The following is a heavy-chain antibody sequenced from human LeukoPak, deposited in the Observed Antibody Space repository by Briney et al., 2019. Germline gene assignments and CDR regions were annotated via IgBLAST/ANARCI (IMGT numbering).Heavy chain of an antibody. J-gene: IGHJ4*02. D-gene: IGHD3-10*01. CDR2: INGDGSTT. V-gene: IGHV3-74*03. CDR1: GFTFSTYW. Sequence: GGSLRLSCTASGFTFSTYWINWVRQSPGKGLVWVALINGDGSTTTHADSVKGRFTISRDNAKNTAYLQMNSLRDEDAAVYYCARDYAGSPDYWGQGTLVTVSA. CDR3: ARDYAGSPDY.